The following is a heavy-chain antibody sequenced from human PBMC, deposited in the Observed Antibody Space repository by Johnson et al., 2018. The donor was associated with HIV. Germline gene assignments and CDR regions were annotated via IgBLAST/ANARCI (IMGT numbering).Heavy chain of an antibody. Sequence: VQLVESGGGVVQPGGSLRLSCAASGFTFDGYAMHWVRQAPGKGLEWVSGISWNSGSIGYADSVKGRFTISRDNAKNSLYLQMNSLRAEVTAVYYCATRDPTYRPGAFDLWGQGTMVTVSS. CDR1: GFTFDGYA. V-gene: IGHV3-9*01. CDR3: ATRDPTYRPGAFDL. D-gene: IGHD1-14*01. CDR2: ISWNSGSI. J-gene: IGHJ3*01.